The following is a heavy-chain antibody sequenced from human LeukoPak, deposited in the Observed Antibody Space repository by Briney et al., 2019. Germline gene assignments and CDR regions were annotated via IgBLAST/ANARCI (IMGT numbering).Heavy chain of an antibody. V-gene: IGHV4-30-2*02. CDR3: ARLNYYDSSGLDC. Sequence: SQTLSLTCAVSGGSISSGGYSWSWLRQPPGKGLEWIGYIYHSGSTYYNPSLKSRVTISVDRSKNQFSLKLSSVTAADTAVYYCARLNYYDSSGLDCWGQGTLVTVSS. CDR2: IYHSGST. J-gene: IGHJ4*02. CDR1: GGSISSGGYS. D-gene: IGHD3-22*01.